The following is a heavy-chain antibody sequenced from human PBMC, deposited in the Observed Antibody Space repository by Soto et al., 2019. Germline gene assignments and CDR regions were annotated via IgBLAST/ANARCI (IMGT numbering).Heavy chain of an antibody. D-gene: IGHD3-9*01. CDR2: IYYSGST. V-gene: IGHV4-59*01. J-gene: IGHJ4*02. CDR1: GASIGSSY. CDR3: ARESTIAYGARTLNFDY. Sequence: SETLSLTCTVSGASIGSSYWSWIRQPPGKGLEWIGYIYYSGSTNYNPSLKSRVTISVDTSKNQFSLRLSSVTAADTAVYYCARESTIAYGARTLNFDYWGQGTLVTVYS.